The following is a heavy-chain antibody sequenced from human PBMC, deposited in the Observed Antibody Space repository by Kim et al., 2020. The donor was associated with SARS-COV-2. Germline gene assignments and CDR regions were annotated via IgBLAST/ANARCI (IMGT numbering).Heavy chain of an antibody. CDR3: ARDKWITMVRGVITFTIDY. Sequence: GGSLRLSCAASGFTFSSYAMHWVRQAPGKGLEWVAVISYDGSNKYYADSVKGRFTISRDNSKNTLYLQMNSLRAEDTAVYYCARDKWITMVRGVITFTIDYWGQGTLVTVSS. V-gene: IGHV3-30*04. CDR2: ISYDGSNK. J-gene: IGHJ4*02. CDR1: GFTFSSYA. D-gene: IGHD3-10*01.